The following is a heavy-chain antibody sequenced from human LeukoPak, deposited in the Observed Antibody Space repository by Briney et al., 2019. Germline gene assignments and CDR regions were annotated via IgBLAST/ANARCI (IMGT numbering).Heavy chain of an antibody. D-gene: IGHD5-24*01. CDR1: GGSISSYY. CDR2: IYYSGST. J-gene: IGHJ3*02. Sequence: PSETLSLTCTVSGGSISSYYWSWIRQPPGKGLEWIGYIYYSGSTNYNPSLKSRVTISVDTSKNQFSLKLSSVTAADTAVYYCARAPTEMATPRGAFDIWGQGTMVTVSS. CDR3: ARAPTEMATPRGAFDI. V-gene: IGHV4-59*01.